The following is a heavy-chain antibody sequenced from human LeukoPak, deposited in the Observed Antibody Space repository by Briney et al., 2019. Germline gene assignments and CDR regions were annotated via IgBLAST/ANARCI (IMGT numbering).Heavy chain of an antibody. Sequence: GGSLRFSCAASGFTVSSNYMSWVRQAPGKGLEWVSVIYSGGSTYYADSVKGRFTISRDNSKNTLYLQMNSLRAEDTAVYYCARVGRGGRAAGEFDYWGQGTLVTVSS. D-gene: IGHD6-13*01. V-gene: IGHV3-53*01. J-gene: IGHJ4*02. CDR1: GFTVSSNY. CDR3: ARVGRGGRAAGEFDY. CDR2: IYSGGST.